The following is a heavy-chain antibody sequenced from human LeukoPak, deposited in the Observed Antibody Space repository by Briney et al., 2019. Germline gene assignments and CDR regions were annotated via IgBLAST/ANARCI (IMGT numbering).Heavy chain of an antibody. V-gene: IGHV4-38-2*02. J-gene: IGHJ4*02. Sequence: SETLSLTCTVSGYSISSGYYWGWIRQPPGKGLEWIGSIYHSGSTYYNPSLKSRVTISVDTSKNQFSLKLSSVTAADTAVYYCARQIQLWLWYFDYWGQGTLVTVSS. CDR2: IYHSGST. CDR1: GYSISSGYY. CDR3: ARQIQLWLWYFDY. D-gene: IGHD5-18*01.